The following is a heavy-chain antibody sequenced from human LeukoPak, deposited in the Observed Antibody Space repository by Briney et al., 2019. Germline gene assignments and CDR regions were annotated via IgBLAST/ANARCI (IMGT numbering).Heavy chain of an antibody. V-gene: IGHV1-24*01. CDR3: ATVGGSNTWGYFQH. Sequence: ASVTVSCKVSGYTLTELSMHWVRQAPGKGLEWMGGFDPEDGETIYAQKFQGRVTMTEDTSTDTAYMELSSLRSEDTAVYYCATVGGSNTWGYFQHWGQGTLVTVSS. CDR1: GYTLTELS. J-gene: IGHJ1*01. D-gene: IGHD2-15*01. CDR2: FDPEDGET.